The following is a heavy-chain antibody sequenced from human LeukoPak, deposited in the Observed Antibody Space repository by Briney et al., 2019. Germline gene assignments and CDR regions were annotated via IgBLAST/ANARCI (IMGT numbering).Heavy chain of an antibody. J-gene: IGHJ3*02. CDR3: AIHRARYCSSISCYGSAFDI. CDR1: GYTFTSYD. D-gene: IGHD2-2*01. V-gene: IGHV1-8*01. Sequence: GASVKVSCKASGYTFTSYDINWVRQATGQGLEWMGWMNPNSGNTGYAQRFQGRVTMTRNTSISTAYMELSSLRSEDTAVYYCAIHRARYCSSISCYGSAFDIWGQGTMVTVSS. CDR2: MNPNSGNT.